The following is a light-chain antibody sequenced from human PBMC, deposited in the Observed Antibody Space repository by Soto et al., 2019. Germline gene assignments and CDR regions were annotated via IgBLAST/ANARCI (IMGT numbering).Light chain of an antibody. CDR3: CSYAGSYTLYV. CDR2: EVS. V-gene: IGLV2-8*01. Sequence: QSVLTQPPSASGSPGQSVTISCTGTSSDVGGYNYVSWYQQHPGKAPKLVICEVSKRPSGVPDRFSASKSGNTASLTVSGLQAEDEADYYCCSYAGSYTLYVFGTGTKVTVL. CDR1: SSDVGGYNY. J-gene: IGLJ1*01.